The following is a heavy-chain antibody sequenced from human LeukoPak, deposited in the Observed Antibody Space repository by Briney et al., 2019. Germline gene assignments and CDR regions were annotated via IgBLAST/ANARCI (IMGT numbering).Heavy chain of an antibody. J-gene: IGHJ4*02. CDR1: GFTFSSYA. CDR2: ISGSGGST. Sequence: GGSLRLSCAASGFTFSSYAMSWVRKAPGQGLEWVSAISGSGGSTYYADSVRGRFTISRDNSKNTLYLQMNSLRAEDTAVYYCASLTPYYDSSGYYFGYWGQGTLVTVSS. CDR3: ASLTPYYDSSGYYFGY. V-gene: IGHV3-23*01. D-gene: IGHD3-22*01.